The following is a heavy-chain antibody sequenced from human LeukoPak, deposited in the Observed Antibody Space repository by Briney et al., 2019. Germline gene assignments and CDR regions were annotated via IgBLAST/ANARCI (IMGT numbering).Heavy chain of an antibody. CDR2: ISGSGGST. J-gene: IGHJ3*02. CDR3: ARDSVWGIAAAGSDAFDI. D-gene: IGHD6-13*01. Sequence: PGGSLRLSCAASGFTFSSYGMSWVRQAPGKGLEWVSAISGSGGSTYYADSVKGRFTISRDNAKNSLYLQMNSLRAEDTAVYYCARDSVWGIAAAGSDAFDIWGQGTMVTVSS. V-gene: IGHV3-23*01. CDR1: GFTFSSYG.